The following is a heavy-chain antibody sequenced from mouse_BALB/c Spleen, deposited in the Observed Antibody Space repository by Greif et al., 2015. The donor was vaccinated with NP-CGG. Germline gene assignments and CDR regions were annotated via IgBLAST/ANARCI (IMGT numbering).Heavy chain of an antibody. J-gene: IGHJ2*01. Sequence: EVKLQESGGGLVKPGGSLKLSCAASGSTFSSYAMSWVRQTPEKRLEWVATISSGGSYTYYPDSVKGRFTISRDNAKNTLYLQMSSLRSEDTAMYYCARRTITTSGAYFDYWGQGATLTVSS. CDR1: GSTFSSYA. D-gene: IGHD2-4*01. CDR2: ISSGGSYT. CDR3: ARRTITTSGAYFDY. V-gene: IGHV5-9-3*01.